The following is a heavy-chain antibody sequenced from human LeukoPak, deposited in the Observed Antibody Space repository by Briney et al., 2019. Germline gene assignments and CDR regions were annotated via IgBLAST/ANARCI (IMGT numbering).Heavy chain of an antibody. CDR1: GFIFSSYA. D-gene: IGHD1-26*01. CDR2: ISATGGST. CDR3: AKKAAKWELGSGYFDY. Sequence: GGSLRLSCAASGFIFSSYAMTWVRQAPGKGLEWVSFISATGGSTYYTDSVKGRFTISRDNSKNMLYLQMNSLKGEDTAIYYCAKKAAKWELGSGYFDYWGQGTLVTVSS. V-gene: IGHV3-23*01. J-gene: IGHJ4*02.